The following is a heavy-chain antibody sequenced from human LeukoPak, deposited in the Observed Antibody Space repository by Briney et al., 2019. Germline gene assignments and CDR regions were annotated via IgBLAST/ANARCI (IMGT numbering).Heavy chain of an antibody. V-gene: IGHV3-23*01. CDR1: GFAFSSYA. Sequence: GGSLRLSCAASGFAFSSYALSWVRQAPGKGLEWVSAITGSGVNTYYADSVKGRFTISRDNSKSTLFLQMRSLRAEDTAVYYCVRHSDFYVSSGYQSDCWGQGTLVTVSS. CDR2: ITGSGVNT. CDR3: VRHSDFYVSSGYQSDC. D-gene: IGHD3-22*01. J-gene: IGHJ4*02.